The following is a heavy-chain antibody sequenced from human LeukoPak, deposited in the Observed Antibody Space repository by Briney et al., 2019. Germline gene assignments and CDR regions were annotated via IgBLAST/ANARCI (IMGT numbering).Heavy chain of an antibody. D-gene: IGHD3-9*01. V-gene: IGHV3-30*04. Sequence: GGSLRLSCAASGFTFSSYAMHWVRQAPGKGPEWVAVISYDGRHQFYADSVKGRFTISRDNSKNTLYLQMNSLRAEDTAVYYCARGRYYDILTGYYMDYWGQRTLVTVSS. CDR1: GFTFSSYA. CDR3: ARGRYYDILTGYYMDY. J-gene: IGHJ4*02. CDR2: ISYDGRHQ.